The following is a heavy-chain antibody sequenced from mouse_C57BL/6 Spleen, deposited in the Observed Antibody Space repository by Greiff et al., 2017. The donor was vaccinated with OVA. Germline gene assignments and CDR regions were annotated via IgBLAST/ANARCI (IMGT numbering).Heavy chain of an antibody. J-gene: IGHJ4*01. D-gene: IGHD2-4*01. Sequence: EVKLMESGGGLVKPGGSLKLSCAASGFTFSSYTMSWVRQTPEKRLEWVATISGGGGNTYYPDSVKGRFTISRDNAKNTLYLQMSSLRSEDTALYYCARQEDYDVYYAMDYWGQGTSVTVSS. CDR2: ISGGGGNT. V-gene: IGHV5-9*01. CDR1: GFTFSSYT. CDR3: ARQEDYDVYYAMDY.